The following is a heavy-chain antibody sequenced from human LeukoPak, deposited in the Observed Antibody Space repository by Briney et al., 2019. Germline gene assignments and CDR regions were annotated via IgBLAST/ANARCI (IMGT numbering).Heavy chain of an antibody. V-gene: IGHV1-2*02. CDR2: INPSSGDT. D-gene: IGHD4-17*01. CDR3: ARARKTRNIYGDYVFLFDY. J-gene: IGHJ4*02. Sequence: ASVKVSCKASGYTFSDYHMHWVRQAPGQGLEWMGWINPSSGDTKYAQKFRGRVTMTRDTSISTAYMDLSRLRSDDTALYYCARARKTRNIYGDYVFLFDYWGQGTLVTVSS. CDR1: GYTFSDYH.